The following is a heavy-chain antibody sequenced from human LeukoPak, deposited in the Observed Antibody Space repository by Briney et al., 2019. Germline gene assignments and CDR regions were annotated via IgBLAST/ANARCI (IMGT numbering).Heavy chain of an antibody. J-gene: IGHJ6*03. CDR2: INHSGST. D-gene: IGHD6-13*01. CDR1: GGSISSSSYY. Sequence: SETLSLTCTVSGGSISSSSYYWGWIRQPPGKGLEWIGEINHSGSTNYNPSLKSRVTISVDTSKNQFSLKLSSVTAADTAVYYCARYGRYSSSYYYYYMDVWGKGTTVTVSS. V-gene: IGHV4-39*07. CDR3: ARYGRYSSSYYYYYMDV.